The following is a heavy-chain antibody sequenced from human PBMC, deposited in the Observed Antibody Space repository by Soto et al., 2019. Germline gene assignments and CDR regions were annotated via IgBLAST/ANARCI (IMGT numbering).Heavy chain of an antibody. CDR1: GASMRSDY. CDR2: ISKSGGT. Sequence: QVQLQESGPGLVKPSETLSLTCTVSGASMRSDYWTWIRQPPGKRPEWIGYISKSGGTTYNPSLESRVTISLDTSSDQFSLRLTSVTAADTAVYYCARGGITVAGGMDVWGQGTTVTVSS. D-gene: IGHD6-19*01. V-gene: IGHV4-59*01. CDR3: ARGGITVAGGMDV. J-gene: IGHJ6*02.